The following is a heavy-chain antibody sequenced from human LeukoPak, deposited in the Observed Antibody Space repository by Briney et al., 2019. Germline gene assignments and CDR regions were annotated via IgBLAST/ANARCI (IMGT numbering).Heavy chain of an antibody. J-gene: IGHJ4*02. V-gene: IGHV4-59*01. D-gene: IGHD3-22*01. CDR1: GGSISRYY. CDR3: ARDERRYYDSSGHTGVFDY. Sequence: PSETLSLTCTVSGGSISRYYWSWIRQPPGKGLEWIGYKDYSGSTNYNRSLKSRVTISVDTSKNQFSLKLSSVTAADTAVYYCARDERRYYDSSGHTGVFDYWGQGTLVTVSS. CDR2: KDYSGST.